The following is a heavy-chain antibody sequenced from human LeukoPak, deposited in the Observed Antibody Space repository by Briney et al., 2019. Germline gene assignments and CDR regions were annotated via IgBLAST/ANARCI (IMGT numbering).Heavy chain of an antibody. CDR1: GGSFSGYY. D-gene: IGHD6-19*01. CDR3: ARDASAVAGTGIDY. V-gene: IGHV4-59*01. Sequence: PSETLSLTCAVYGGSFSGYYWSWIRQHPGKGLEWIGYIYYSGSTNYNPSLKSRVTISVDTSKNQFSLKLSSVTAADTAVCYCARDASAVAGTGIDYWGQGTLVTVSS. J-gene: IGHJ4*02. CDR2: IYYSGST.